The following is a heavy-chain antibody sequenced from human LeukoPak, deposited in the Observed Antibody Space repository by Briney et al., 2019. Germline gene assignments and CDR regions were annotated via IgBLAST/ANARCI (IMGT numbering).Heavy chain of an antibody. V-gene: IGHV1-24*01. CDR1: GGTFSSYA. J-gene: IGHJ4*02. CDR3: ATWGYSSGWYDFDY. Sequence: ASVKVSCKASGGTFSSYAISWVRQAPGKGLEWMGGFDPEDGETIYAQKFQGRVTMTEDTSTDTAYMELSSLRSEDTAVYYCATWGYSSGWYDFDYWGQGTLVTVSS. D-gene: IGHD6-19*01. CDR2: FDPEDGET.